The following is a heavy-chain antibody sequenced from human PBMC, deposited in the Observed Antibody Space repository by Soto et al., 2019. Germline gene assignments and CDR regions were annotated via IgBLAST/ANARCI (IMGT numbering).Heavy chain of an antibody. CDR2: IIPIFGTA. V-gene: IGHV1-69*01. D-gene: IGHD3-10*01. CDR3: ARIDTMVRGVISYGMDV. CDR1: GGTLSSYA. J-gene: IGHJ6*02. Sequence: QVQLVQSGAEVKKPGSSVKVSCKASGGTLSSYAISWVRQAPGQGLEWMGGIIPIFGTANYAQKFQGRVTITADESTSTAYMELSSLRSEDTDVYYCARIDTMVRGVISYGMDVWGQGTTVTVSS.